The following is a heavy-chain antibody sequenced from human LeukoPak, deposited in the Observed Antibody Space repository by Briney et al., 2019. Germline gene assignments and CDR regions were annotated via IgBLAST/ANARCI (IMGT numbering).Heavy chain of an antibody. J-gene: IGHJ6*03. CDR2: ISSSSSYI. Sequence: GGSLRLSCAASGFTFSSYSMNWVRQAPGKGLEWVSSISSSSSYIYYADSVKGRFTISRDNAKNSLYLQMNSLRAEDTAVYYRARERFLEWFYYYMDVWGKGTTVTVSS. V-gene: IGHV3-21*01. CDR3: ARERFLEWFYYYMDV. D-gene: IGHD3-3*01. CDR1: GFTFSSYS.